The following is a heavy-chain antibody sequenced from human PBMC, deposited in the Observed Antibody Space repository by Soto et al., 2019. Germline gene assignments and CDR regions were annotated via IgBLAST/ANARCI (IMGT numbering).Heavy chain of an antibody. CDR2: LNPRDGAT. J-gene: IGHJ4*02. V-gene: IGHV1-46*03. CDR3: TRRGYCSGGSCPLGFDY. CDR1: GNTFTTYY. D-gene: IGHD2-15*01. Sequence: ASVKVSCKASGNTFTTYYVHWVRQAPGQGLEWMGVLNPRDGATSYAQKFQGRVTMTRDTSTSTVYMEMSSLRSEDTAMYYCTRRGYCSGGSCPLGFDYWGLGALVTVSS.